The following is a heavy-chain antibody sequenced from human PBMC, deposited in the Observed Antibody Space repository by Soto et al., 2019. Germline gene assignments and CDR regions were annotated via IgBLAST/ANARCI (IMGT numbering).Heavy chain of an antibody. CDR1: GDSMTSPPYY. CDR3: ERHDDCFDP. Sequence: SETLSLTCNVSGDSMTSPPYYWGWIRQPPGKGLEWIGTVYYSGATYYNPSLRGRLTVSADTSKNYFSLRLTSVTAADTAVYYCERHDDCFDPWGQGILVTVSS. V-gene: IGHV4-39*01. CDR2: VYYSGAT. J-gene: IGHJ5*02.